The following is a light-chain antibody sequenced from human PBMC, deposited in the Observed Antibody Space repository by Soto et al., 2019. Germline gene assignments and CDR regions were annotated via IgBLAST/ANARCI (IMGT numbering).Light chain of an antibody. CDR3: ISYTTSSTVV. CDR1: SSDVGSYKY. Sequence: QSALTQPASVSGSPGQSITISCTGTSSDVGSYKYVSWYQHYPGKAPKLIIYEVSNRPSGVSDRCSGSKSGNTASLTISGLQAEDEADDYCISYTTSSTVVFGGGTKLTVL. V-gene: IGLV2-14*01. J-gene: IGLJ2*01. CDR2: EVS.